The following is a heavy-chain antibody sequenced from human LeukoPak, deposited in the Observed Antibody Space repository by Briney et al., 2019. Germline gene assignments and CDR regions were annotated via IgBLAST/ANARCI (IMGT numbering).Heavy chain of an antibody. CDR2: IYYTGTT. V-gene: IGHV4-59*01. Sequence: SETLSLTCTISGGSISGFYWSWIRQPPGRGLEWIGYIYYTGTTNYNPSLKSRVTISVDTSKNQFSLKLSSVTAADTAVYYCARLVAATGNFDYWGQGTLVTVSS. J-gene: IGHJ4*02. CDR3: ARLVAATGNFDY. CDR1: GGSISGFY. D-gene: IGHD6-13*01.